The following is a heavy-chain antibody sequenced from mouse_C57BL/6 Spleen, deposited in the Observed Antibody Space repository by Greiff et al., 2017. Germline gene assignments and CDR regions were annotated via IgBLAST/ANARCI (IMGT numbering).Heavy chain of an antibody. J-gene: IGHJ1*03. V-gene: IGHV5-4*01. Sequence: DVMLVESGGGLVKPGGSLKLSCAASGFSFSSYALSWVRQTPVKRLEWVATISDGGSYTYSPDTVMGRFTISSDNAKNNLYLQMSHLKSEDTTMYYCARDRGDWYFDVWGTGTTVTVSS. CDR1: GFSFSSYA. CDR2: ISDGGSYT. CDR3: ARDRGDWYFDV.